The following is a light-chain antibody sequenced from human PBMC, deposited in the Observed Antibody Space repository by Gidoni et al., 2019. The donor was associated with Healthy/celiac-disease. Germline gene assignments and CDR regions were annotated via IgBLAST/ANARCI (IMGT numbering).Light chain of an antibody. CDR3: QQYNSYLRT. Sequence: DIQMTQSPSTLSASVGDRVTITCRASHSISSLLAWYQQQPGKAPKLLIYDASSLESGVPTRFSVSGSGAVCTLTISSLQPDDFVTEYCQQYNSYLRTFGQGTKVEIK. CDR2: DAS. CDR1: HSISSL. J-gene: IGKJ1*01. V-gene: IGKV1-5*01.